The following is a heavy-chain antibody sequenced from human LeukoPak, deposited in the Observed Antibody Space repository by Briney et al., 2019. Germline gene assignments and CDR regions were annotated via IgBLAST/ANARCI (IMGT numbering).Heavy chain of an antibody. V-gene: IGHV3-48*01. CDR3: ARDNGDSYYLDY. CDR2: ISSTSITI. Sequence: GGSLRLSCAASGLTFNSYSMNWVRQAPGKGLEWISYISSTSITIYYADSVKGRFTISRDNAKNSLYLQMNSLRAEDTAVYYCARDNGDSYYLDYWGQGALVTVSS. J-gene: IGHJ4*02. D-gene: IGHD4-17*01. CDR1: GLTFNSYS.